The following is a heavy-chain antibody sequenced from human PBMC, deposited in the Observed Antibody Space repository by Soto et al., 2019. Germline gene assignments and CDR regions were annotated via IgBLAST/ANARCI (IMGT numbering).Heavy chain of an antibody. Sequence: SETLSLTCAVYGGSFSGYYWSWIRQPPGKGLEWIGEINHSGSTNYNPSLKSRVTISVDTSKNQFSLKLSSMTAADTALYYCARGSSNLPDYWGQGTLVTVSS. J-gene: IGHJ4*02. CDR1: GGSFSGYY. D-gene: IGHD4-4*01. CDR2: INHSGST. CDR3: ARGSSNLPDY. V-gene: IGHV4-34*01.